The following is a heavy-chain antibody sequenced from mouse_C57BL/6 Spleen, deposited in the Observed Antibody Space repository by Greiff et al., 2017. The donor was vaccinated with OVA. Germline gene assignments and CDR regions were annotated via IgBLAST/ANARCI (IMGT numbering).Heavy chain of an antibody. CDR1: GYTFTSYW. CDR2: IDPSDSET. Sequence: QVQLQQPGAELVRPGSSVKLSCKASGYTFTSYWMHWVKQRPIQGLEWIGNIDPSDSETHYNQKFKDKATLTVDKSSSTAYMQLSSLTSEDSAVYYCARGHCMSRKGWYFDVWGTGTTVTVSS. V-gene: IGHV1-52*01. D-gene: IGHD2-10*02. CDR3: ARGHCMSRKGWYFDV. J-gene: IGHJ1*03.